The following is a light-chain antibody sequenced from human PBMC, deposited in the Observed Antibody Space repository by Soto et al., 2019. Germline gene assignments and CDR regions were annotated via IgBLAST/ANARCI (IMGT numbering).Light chain of an antibody. Sequence: QSVLTQPPSVSGAPGQRVTISCTGSSSNIGAGHAVHWYRQLPGTAPKLLIHSNNNRPSGVPDRFSGSKSGTSASLAIAGLQADDEADYYCQAYDYSLTASVFGGGTKLTVL. CDR2: SNN. V-gene: IGLV1-40*01. CDR3: QAYDYSLTASV. J-gene: IGLJ3*02. CDR1: SSNIGAGHA.